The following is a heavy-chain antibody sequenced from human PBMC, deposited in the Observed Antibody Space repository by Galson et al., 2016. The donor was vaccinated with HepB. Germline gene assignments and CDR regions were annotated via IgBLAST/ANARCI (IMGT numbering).Heavy chain of an antibody. Sequence: SLRLSCAASGFTLNSYWMHWVRQAPGKGLVWVSRINEDGSRTTYADSVKGRFTISRDNAKNTLYLQMNSLRADDTAVYYCARPRDDGGGGGWFDAWGQGTLVTVSS. CDR1: GFTLNSYW. CDR3: ARPRDDGGGGGWFDA. D-gene: IGHD2-21*01. V-gene: IGHV3-74*03. CDR2: INEDGSRT. J-gene: IGHJ5*02.